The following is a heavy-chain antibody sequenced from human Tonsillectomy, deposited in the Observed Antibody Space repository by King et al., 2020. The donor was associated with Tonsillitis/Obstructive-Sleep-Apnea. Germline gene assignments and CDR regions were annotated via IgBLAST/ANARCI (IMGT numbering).Heavy chain of an antibody. CDR1: GFIFDDYG. CDR2: FNWNGDST. D-gene: IGHD3-10*01. J-gene: IGHJ4*02. CDR3: ARDRLLLWSQTRGPGAEGTLFDY. Sequence: ELQLVQSGGGVVRPGGSLRLSCAASGFIFDDYGMSWVRQAPGKGLEWVSGFNWNGDSTRYADSVKGRFTISRDNAKNSLYLQMNSLRAEDTALYYCARDRLLLWSQTRGPGAEGTLFDYWGQGTLVTVSS. V-gene: IGHV3-20*04.